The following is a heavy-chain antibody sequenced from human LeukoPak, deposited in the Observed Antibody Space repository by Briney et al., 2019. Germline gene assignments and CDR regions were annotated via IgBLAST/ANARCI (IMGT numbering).Heavy chain of an antibody. J-gene: IGHJ3*02. CDR3: SKGIAARPHPFLDAFDI. V-gene: IGHV3-30*03. D-gene: IGHD6-6*01. Sequence: GGSLRLSCAASGFTFSSYSMNWVRQAPGKGLEWVAVISYDGSNKYYADSVKGRFTISRDNSKNTLYLQMNSLRAEDTAVYYCSKGIAARPHPFLDAFDIWGQGTMVTVSS. CDR2: ISYDGSNK. CDR1: GFTFSSYS.